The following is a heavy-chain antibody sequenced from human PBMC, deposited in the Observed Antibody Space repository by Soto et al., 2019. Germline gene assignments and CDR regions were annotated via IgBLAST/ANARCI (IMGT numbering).Heavy chain of an antibody. CDR1: GGSFSGYQ. V-gene: IGHV4-34*01. Sequence: QVQLQQWGAGLLKPSETLSLTCAVYGGSFSGYQWSWIRQTPGKGLEWIGEINDSGNINYNPSLKSRVPILRDTPKKQISLKLSSVTAADSAVYYCARGLILCFGELSRRGGYYYYMDVWGNGTTVTVAS. CDR2: INDSGNI. CDR3: ARGLILCFGELSRRGGYYYYMDV. J-gene: IGHJ6*03. D-gene: IGHD3-10*01.